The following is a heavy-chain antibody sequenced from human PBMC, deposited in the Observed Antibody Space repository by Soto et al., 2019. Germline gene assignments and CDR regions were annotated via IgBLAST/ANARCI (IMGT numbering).Heavy chain of an antibody. CDR3: ANDAAWARHVAGTFDY. CDR1: GFTFSIYA. J-gene: IGHJ4*02. CDR2: ISGSGGST. Sequence: EVQLLDSGGGLVQPGGSLRLSCAASGFTFSIYAMTWVRQAPGKGLEWVSAISGSGGSTYYADSVKGRFTISSDNSKNTLSLQMNSLRAEDTAVDYCANDAAWARHVAGTFDYWGQGTLVTVSS. D-gene: IGHD3-10*01. V-gene: IGHV3-23*01.